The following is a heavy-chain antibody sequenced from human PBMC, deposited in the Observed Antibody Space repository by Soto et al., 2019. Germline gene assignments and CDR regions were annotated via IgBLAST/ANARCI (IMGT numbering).Heavy chain of an antibody. CDR2: ISGSGGST. Sequence: EVPLLESGGGLVQPGGSLRLSCAASGFTFSSYAMSWVRQAPGKGLEWVSAISGSGGSTYYADSVKGRFTISRDNSKNTLYLQMNSLRAEDTAVYYCAKGVISHYYYYGMDVWGQGTTVTVSS. D-gene: IGHD3-16*02. V-gene: IGHV3-23*01. CDR1: GFTFSSYA. J-gene: IGHJ6*02. CDR3: AKGVISHYYYYGMDV.